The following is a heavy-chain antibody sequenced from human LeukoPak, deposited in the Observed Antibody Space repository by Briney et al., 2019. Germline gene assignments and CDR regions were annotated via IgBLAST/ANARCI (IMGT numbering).Heavy chain of an antibody. CDR3: ARGPYYYDSSGYPPYNWFDP. CDR1: GGSFSGYY. J-gene: IGHJ5*02. V-gene: IGHV4-34*01. D-gene: IGHD3-22*01. CDR2: INHSGST. Sequence: PSETLSLTCAVYGGSFSGYYWSWIRQPPGKGLEWIGEINHSGSTNYNPSLKSRVTISVDTSKNQFSLKLSSVTAADTAVYYCARGPYYYDSSGYPPYNWFDPWGQGTLVTVSS.